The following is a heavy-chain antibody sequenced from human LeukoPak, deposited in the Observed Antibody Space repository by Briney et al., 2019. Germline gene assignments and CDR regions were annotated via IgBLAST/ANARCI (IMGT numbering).Heavy chain of an antibody. CDR1: GGTFISYA. J-gene: IGHJ4*02. V-gene: IGHV1-69*05. CDR3: AREVSDTAMGLFDY. D-gene: IGHD5-18*01. Sequence: SVKVSCKASGGTFISYAISWVRQAPGQGLEWMGRIIPIFDTAKYAQKFQGRVTINTDESTSTAYMELSSLRSEDTAVYYCAREVSDTAMGLFDYWGQGTLVTVSS. CDR2: IIPIFDTA.